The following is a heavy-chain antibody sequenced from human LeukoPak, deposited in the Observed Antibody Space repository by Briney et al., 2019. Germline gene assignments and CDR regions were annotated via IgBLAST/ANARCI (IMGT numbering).Heavy chain of an antibody. D-gene: IGHD1-26*01. J-gene: IGHJ4*02. V-gene: IGHV3-53*04. Sequence: RGSMRLSCATSAFTVSSNYMSWVRQAQGNLLEWVSVIYSGGSTYYADSVKGRFTISRHNSKNTLYLQMNSLRAEDTAVYYCARDSAGAIPYDYWGQGTLVTVSS. CDR3: ARDSAGAIPYDY. CDR2: IYSGGST. CDR1: AFTVSSNY.